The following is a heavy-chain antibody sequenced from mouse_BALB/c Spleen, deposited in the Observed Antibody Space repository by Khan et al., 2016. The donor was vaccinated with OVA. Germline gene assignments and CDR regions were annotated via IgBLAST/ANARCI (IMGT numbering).Heavy chain of an antibody. V-gene: IGHV9-3-1*01. CDR3: ARREYYRSFAY. CDR2: INTYTGEP. Sequence: QIQLVQSGPELKKPGETVKISCKASGYTFTNYGMDWVKQAPGKGLKWMGWINTYTGEPTYVDDFKGRFAFSLETSATTAYLQINNLKNEDTATYFCARREYYRSFAYWGQGTLVTVSA. D-gene: IGHD2-14*01. J-gene: IGHJ3*01. CDR1: GYTFTNYG.